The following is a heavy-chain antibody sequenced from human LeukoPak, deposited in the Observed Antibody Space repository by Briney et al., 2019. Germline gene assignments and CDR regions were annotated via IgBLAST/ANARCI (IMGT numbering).Heavy chain of an antibody. D-gene: IGHD6-19*01. CDR1: GGSISNYY. Sequence: SETLSLTCTVSGGSISNYYWTWIRQPPGKGLEWIGYIYYTGATSYNPSLKSRVTISVDTSKNQFSLKLTSVTAADTAVYYCAREVGYSSGWATGGFDYWGQGTLVTVSS. J-gene: IGHJ4*02. CDR2: IYYTGAT. CDR3: AREVGYSSGWATGGFDY. V-gene: IGHV4-59*12.